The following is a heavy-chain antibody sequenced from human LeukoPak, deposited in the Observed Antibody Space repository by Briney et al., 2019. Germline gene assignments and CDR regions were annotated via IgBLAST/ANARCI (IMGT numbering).Heavy chain of an antibody. CDR1: GFTFSSYA. D-gene: IGHD1-14*01. J-gene: IGHJ5*02. CDR3: TGEPNWFDP. V-gene: IGHV3-15*01. CDR2: IKSRADGEIT. Sequence: PGGSLRLSCAASGFTFSSYAMSWVRQAPGKGLEWISRIKSRADGEITHYAAPVKGRFTISRDDSKNTLYLQMNSLKIEDTAVYYCTGEPNWFDPWGQGTLVTVSS.